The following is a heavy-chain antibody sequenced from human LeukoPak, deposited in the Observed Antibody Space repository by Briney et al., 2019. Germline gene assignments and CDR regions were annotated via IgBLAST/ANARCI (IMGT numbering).Heavy chain of an antibody. D-gene: IGHD6-19*01. Sequence: GASVKVSRKASGYTFTGYYMHWVRQAPGQGLEWMGWINPNSGGTNYAQKFQGRVTMTRDTSISTAYMELSRLRSDDTAVYYCARRYSSGWYDAEYFQHWGQGTLVTVSS. V-gene: IGHV1-2*02. CDR1: GYTFTGYY. CDR2: INPNSGGT. CDR3: ARRYSSGWYDAEYFQH. J-gene: IGHJ1*01.